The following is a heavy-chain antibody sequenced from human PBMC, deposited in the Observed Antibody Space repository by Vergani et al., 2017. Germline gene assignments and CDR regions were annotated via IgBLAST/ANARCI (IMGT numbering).Heavy chain of an antibody. CDR2: ISWNSGSI. J-gene: IGHJ4*02. V-gene: IGHV3-9*01. CDR1: GFTFDDYA. D-gene: IGHD4-17*01. CDR3: AKGRYGDYGNVFDY. Sequence: EVQLVESGGGLVQPGRSRRLSCAASGFTFDDYAMHWVRQAPGKGLEWVSGISWNSGSIGYADSVKGRFTISRDNAKNSLYLQMNSLRAEDTALYYCAKGRYGDYGNVFDYWGQGTLVTVSS.